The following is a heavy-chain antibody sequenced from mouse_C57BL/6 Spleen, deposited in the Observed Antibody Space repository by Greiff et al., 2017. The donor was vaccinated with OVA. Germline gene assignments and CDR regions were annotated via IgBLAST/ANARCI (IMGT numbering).Heavy chain of an antibody. CDR2: IHPNSGST. D-gene: IGHD2-4*01. V-gene: IGHV1-64*01. Sequence: VQLQQPGAELVKPGASVKLSCKASGYTFTSYWMHWVKQRPGQGLEWIGMIHPNSGSTNYNEKFKSKATLTVDKSSSTAYMQLSSLTSEDSAVYYCAREGYDYDVAMDNWGQGTSVTVSS. CDR3: AREGYDYDVAMDN. CDR1: GYTFTSYW. J-gene: IGHJ4*01.